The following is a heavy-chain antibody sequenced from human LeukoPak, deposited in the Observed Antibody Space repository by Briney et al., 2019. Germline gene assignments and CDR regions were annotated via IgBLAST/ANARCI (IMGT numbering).Heavy chain of an antibody. Sequence: SVTVSCKASGGTFSSYAISWVRQAPGQGLEWMGGIIPIFGTANYAQKFQGRVTITTDESTSTAYMELSSLRSEDTAVYYCARDDRDHTSGSGWFLFDYWGQGTLVTVSS. D-gene: IGHD6-19*01. J-gene: IGHJ4*02. CDR1: GGTFSSYA. CDR3: ARDDRDHTSGSGWFLFDY. V-gene: IGHV1-69*05. CDR2: IIPIFGTA.